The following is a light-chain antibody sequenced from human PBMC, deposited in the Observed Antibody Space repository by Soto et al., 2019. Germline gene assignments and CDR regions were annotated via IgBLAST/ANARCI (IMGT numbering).Light chain of an antibody. J-gene: IGKJ4*01. CDR3: QHYNNWPLT. Sequence: EIVMTQSPATLSVSPGERATLSCRARQSVSCNLAWYQQKPGQAPRLLIYGASTWATGIPATCSGSWSGTEFTLTISGLQSEVLAFYYCQHYNNWPLTFGGGTKVEIK. V-gene: IGKV3-15*01. CDR2: GAS. CDR1: QSVSCN.